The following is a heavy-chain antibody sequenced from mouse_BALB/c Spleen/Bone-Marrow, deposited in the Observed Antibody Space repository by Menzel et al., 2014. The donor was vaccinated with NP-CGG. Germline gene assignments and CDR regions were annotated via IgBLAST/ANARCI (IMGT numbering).Heavy chain of an antibody. CDR3: AREWTARTPSY. CDR1: GYAFTSYL. J-gene: IGHJ2*01. V-gene: IGHV1-54*01. D-gene: IGHD3-2*01. Sequence: VKLVESGAELVRPGTSVKVSCKASGYAFTSYLIEWIKQRPGQGLEWIGVINPGSGGANYNEEFKGKATLTADKSSSTAYMQISSLTSDDSAVYFCAREWTARTPSYWGQGTALTVSS. CDR2: INPGSGGA.